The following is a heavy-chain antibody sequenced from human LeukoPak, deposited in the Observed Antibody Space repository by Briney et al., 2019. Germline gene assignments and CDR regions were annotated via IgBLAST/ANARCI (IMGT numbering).Heavy chain of an antibody. J-gene: IGHJ4*02. CDR3: ARHPIEYSSGRSFDY. CDR1: GGSISSSSYY. D-gene: IGHD6-19*01. CDR2: IYFSGST. Sequence: TASETLSLTCTVSGGSISSSSYYWGWIRQPPGKGLEWIGSIYFSGSTYYNPSLKSRVTISVDTSKNQFSLKLSSVTAADTAVYYCARHPIEYSSGRSFDYWGQGTLVTVSS. V-gene: IGHV4-39*01.